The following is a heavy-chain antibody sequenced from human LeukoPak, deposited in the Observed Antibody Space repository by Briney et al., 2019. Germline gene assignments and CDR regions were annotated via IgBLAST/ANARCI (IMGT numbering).Heavy chain of an antibody. CDR3: ARFHFAGSYYTAYNWFDP. Sequence: GGSLRLSCAASGFTFSSYSMNWVRQAPGKGLEWVSYISSSSSTIYYADSVKGRFTISRDNAKNSLYLQMNSLRAEDTAVYYCARFHFAGSYYTAYNWFDPWGQGTLVTVSS. D-gene: IGHD3-10*01. CDR2: ISSSSSTI. V-gene: IGHV3-48*04. CDR1: GFTFSSYS. J-gene: IGHJ5*02.